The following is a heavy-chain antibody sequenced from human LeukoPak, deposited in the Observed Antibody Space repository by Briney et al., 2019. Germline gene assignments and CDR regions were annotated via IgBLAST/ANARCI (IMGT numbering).Heavy chain of an antibody. V-gene: IGHV3-74*01. CDR3: ARDWVYKIDY. J-gene: IGHJ4*02. CDR2: ISHDGII. D-gene: IGHD5-24*01. Sequence: GSLRLSFETGGFTFSNFGIALVRRTPRKGPVWVSRISHDGIISYADSVKGRFTISRDNAKNTLILQMNSLRVEDTAVYYCARDWVYKIDYWGRGTLVTVSS. CDR1: GFTFSNFG.